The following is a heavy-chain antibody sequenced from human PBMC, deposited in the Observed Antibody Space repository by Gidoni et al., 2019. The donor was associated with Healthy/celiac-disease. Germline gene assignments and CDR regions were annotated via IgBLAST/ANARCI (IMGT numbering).Heavy chain of an antibody. CDR2: ISGSGGST. Sequence: EVQLLESGGGLVQPGGSLRLSFAASGFTFSSYAMTWVRQAPGKGLEWVSAISGSGGSTYYADSVKGRFTISRDNSKNTLYLQMNSLRAEDTAVYYGAKASGYDFWSGGDYWGQGTLVTVSS. J-gene: IGHJ4*02. CDR3: AKASGYDFWSGGDY. CDR1: GFTFSSYA. V-gene: IGHV3-23*01. D-gene: IGHD3-3*01.